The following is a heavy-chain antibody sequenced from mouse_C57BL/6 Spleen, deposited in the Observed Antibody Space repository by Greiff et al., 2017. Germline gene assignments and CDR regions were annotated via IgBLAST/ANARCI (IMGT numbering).Heavy chain of an antibody. CDR3: TTWSGYDRDY. J-gene: IGHJ2*01. CDR2: IDPENGDT. Sequence: VQLQQSGAELVRPGASVKLSCTASGFNIKDDYMHWVKQRPEQGLEWIGWIDPENGDTEYASKFQGKATITADTSSNTAYLQLSSLPSEDTAVYYGTTWSGYDRDYWGQGTTLTVSS. CDR1: GFNIKDDY. D-gene: IGHD2-2*01. V-gene: IGHV14-4*01.